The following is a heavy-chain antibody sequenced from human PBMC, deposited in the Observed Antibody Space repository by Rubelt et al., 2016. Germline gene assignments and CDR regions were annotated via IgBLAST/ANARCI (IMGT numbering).Heavy chain of an antibody. D-gene: IGHD3-22*01. CDR3: ARGKEGLGVTMMDY. V-gene: IGHV4-34*01. Sequence: QVQLQQWGAGLLKPSETLSLTCAVYGGSFSGYYWCWIRPPPGKGLEWIGAINPSGNTNYYPSPKSRVTISVDTSQNQVSLKLSTVAAADTAVYYCARGKEGLGVTMMDYWGQGTLVTVSS. J-gene: IGHJ4*02. CDR1: GGSFSGYY. CDR2: INPSGNT.